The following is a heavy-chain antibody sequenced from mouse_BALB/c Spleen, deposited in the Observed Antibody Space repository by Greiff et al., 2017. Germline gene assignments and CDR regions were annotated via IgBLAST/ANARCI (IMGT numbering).Heavy chain of an antibody. CDR1: GFTFSSYA. Sequence: DVKLVESGGGLVKPGGSLKLSCAASGFTFSSYAMSWVRQTPEKRLEWVASISSGGSTYYPDSVKGRFTISRDNARNILYLQMSSLRSEDTAMYYCARDGNYGYAMDYWGQGTSVTVSS. CDR3: ARDGNYGYAMDY. J-gene: IGHJ4*01. V-gene: IGHV5-6-5*01. D-gene: IGHD2-1*01. CDR2: ISSGGST.